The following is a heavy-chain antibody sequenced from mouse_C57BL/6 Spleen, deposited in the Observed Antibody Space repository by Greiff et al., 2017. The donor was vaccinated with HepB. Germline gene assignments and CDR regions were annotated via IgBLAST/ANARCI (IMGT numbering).Heavy chain of an antibody. J-gene: IGHJ2*01. CDR2: IHPSDSDT. V-gene: IGHV1-74*01. CDR1: GYTFTSYW. CDR3: AIRRGFDGNYLDC. D-gene: IGHD2-3*01. Sequence: QVQLQQPGAELVKPGASVKVSCKASGYTFTSYWMHWVKQRPGQGLEWIGRIHPSDSDTNYNQKFKGKATLTVDKSSSTAYMQLSSLTSEDSAVYYCAIRRGFDGNYLDCWGQGATLTVAS.